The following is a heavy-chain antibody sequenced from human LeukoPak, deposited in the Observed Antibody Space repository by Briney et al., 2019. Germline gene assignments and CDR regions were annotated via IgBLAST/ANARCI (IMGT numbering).Heavy chain of an antibody. CDR1: GFTVSSNY. J-gene: IGHJ3*02. CDR3: ARCSSTSFDAFDI. V-gene: IGHV3-74*01. CDR2: INSDGSST. D-gene: IGHD2-2*01. Sequence: GGSLRLSCAASGFTVSSNYMSWVRQAPGKGLVWVSRINSDGSSTSYADSVKGRFTISRDNAKNTLYLQMNSLRAEDTAVYYCARCSSTSFDAFDIWGQGTMVTVSS.